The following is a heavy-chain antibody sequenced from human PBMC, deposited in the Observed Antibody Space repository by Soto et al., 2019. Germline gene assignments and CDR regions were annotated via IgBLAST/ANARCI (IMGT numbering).Heavy chain of an antibody. D-gene: IGHD5-12*01. J-gene: IGHJ4*02. CDR3: ARVGRLRFFDY. CDR1: GFTFSSYD. V-gene: IGHV3-13*04. CDR2: IGNAGDT. Sequence: EVQLVESGGGLVQPGGSLRLSCAASGFTFSSYDMHWVRQATGKGLEWVSCIGNAGDTYYPGSVKGRFTISRENAKNSLYLQMNSLRAADTAVYYCARVGRLRFFDYWGQGTLVTVSS.